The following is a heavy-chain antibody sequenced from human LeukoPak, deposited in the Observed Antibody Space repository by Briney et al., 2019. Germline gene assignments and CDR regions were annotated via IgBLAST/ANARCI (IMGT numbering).Heavy chain of an antibody. J-gene: IGHJ3*02. CDR2: INPNSGGT. Sequence: ASVKVSCKASGYTFTGYYMHWVRQAPGQGLEWMGWINPNSGGTNYAQKFQGRVTMTRDTSISTAYMELSRLRSEDMAVYYCAREPVVLITTDAFDIWGQGTMVTVSS. D-gene: IGHD3-22*01. V-gene: IGHV1-2*02. CDR3: AREPVVLITTDAFDI. CDR1: GYTFTGYY.